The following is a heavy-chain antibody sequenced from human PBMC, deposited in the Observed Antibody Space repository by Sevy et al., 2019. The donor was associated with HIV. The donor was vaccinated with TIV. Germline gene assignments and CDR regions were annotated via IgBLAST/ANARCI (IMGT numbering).Heavy chain of an antibody. CDR2: IYSGVTT. J-gene: IGHJ3*02. Sequence: GGSLRLSCAASGFTVGSNYMSWVRQAPGKGLEWVSIIYSGVTTSYADPVKGRFTISRDNSKNTQYLQMNSLRAEDTAVYYCASVSVYYYDSSGYYTTGNAFDIWGQGTMVTVSS. D-gene: IGHD3-22*01. CDR1: GFTVGSNY. CDR3: ASVSVYYYDSSGYYTTGNAFDI. V-gene: IGHV3-53*01.